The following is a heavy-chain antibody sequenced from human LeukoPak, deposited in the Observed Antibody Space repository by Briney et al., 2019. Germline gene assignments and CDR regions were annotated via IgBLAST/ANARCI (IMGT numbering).Heavy chain of an antibody. Sequence: ASVKVSCKASGYTFTSYGISWVRQAPGQGLEWMGWISPYNGNTNYAQKLQGRVSMTTDTSTSTAYMELRSLRSDDTVVYYCAKETSGSYIGTCDSWGQGTLVTVSS. CDR2: ISPYNGNT. CDR3: AKETSGSYIGTCDS. D-gene: IGHD1-26*01. CDR1: GYTFTSYG. V-gene: IGHV1-18*01. J-gene: IGHJ4*02.